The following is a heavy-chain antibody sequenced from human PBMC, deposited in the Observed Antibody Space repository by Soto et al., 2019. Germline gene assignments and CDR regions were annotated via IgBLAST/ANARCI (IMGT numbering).Heavy chain of an antibody. Sequence: LRLSCAASGLTFSSYAMSWVRQAPGKGLEWVSAISGSGGSTYYADSVKGRFTISRDNSKNTLYLQMYSLRAEDTAVYYCAKFTVTTENYYYYYGMDVWGQGTTGTVSS. D-gene: IGHD4-17*01. CDR3: AKFTVTTENYYYYYGMDV. V-gene: IGHV3-23*01. J-gene: IGHJ6*02. CDR1: GLTFSSYA. CDR2: ISGSGGST.